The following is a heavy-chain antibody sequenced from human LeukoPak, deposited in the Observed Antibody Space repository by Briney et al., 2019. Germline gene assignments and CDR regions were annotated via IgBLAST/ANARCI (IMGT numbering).Heavy chain of an antibody. CDR1: GGSISSTSYY. CDR3: ARLAIYSSGEDY. Sequence: LETLSLTCTVSGGSISSTSYYWGWIRQPPGKGLEWIGSIYYSGSTYYNPSLKSRVTIAVDTSKNQFSLKLSSVTAADTAVYYCARLAIYSSGEDYWGQGTLVTVSS. V-gene: IGHV4-39*01. CDR2: IYYSGST. J-gene: IGHJ4*02. D-gene: IGHD6-19*01.